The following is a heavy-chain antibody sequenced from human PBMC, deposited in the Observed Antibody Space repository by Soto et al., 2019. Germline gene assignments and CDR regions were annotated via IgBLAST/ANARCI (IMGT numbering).Heavy chain of an antibody. CDR2: MNPNSGNT. CDR3: AREGIAAAGVGYNYYYSYMDV. J-gene: IGHJ6*03. V-gene: IGHV1-8*01. CDR1: GYTFTSYD. Sequence: ASVKVSCKASGYTFTSYDINWVRQATGQGLEWMGWMNPNSGNTGYAQKFQGRVTMTRNTSISTAYMELSSLRSEDTAVYYCAREGIAAAGVGYNYYYSYMDVWGKGTTVTVSS. D-gene: IGHD6-13*01.